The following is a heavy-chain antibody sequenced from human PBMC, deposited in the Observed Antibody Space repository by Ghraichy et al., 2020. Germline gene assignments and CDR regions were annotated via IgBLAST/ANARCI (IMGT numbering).Heavy chain of an antibody. CDR3: AKQVAGTGGGQFDY. V-gene: IGHV3-23*01. Sequence: GESLNISCAASGFPFSSYAMSWVRQAPGKGLEWVSAISGSGGSTYYADSVKGRFTISRDNSKNTLYLQMNSLRAEDTAIYYCAKQVAGTGGGQFDYLGQGTLVTVSS. CDR2: ISGSGGST. D-gene: IGHD6-19*01. CDR1: GFPFSSYA. J-gene: IGHJ4*02.